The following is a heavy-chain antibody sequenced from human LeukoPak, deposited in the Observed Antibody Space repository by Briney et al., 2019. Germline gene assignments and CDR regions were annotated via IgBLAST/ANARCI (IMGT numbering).Heavy chain of an antibody. J-gene: IGHJ4*02. CDR1: GFTFSSYG. CDR3: AKDQGGYGDYFDY. D-gene: IGHD4-17*01. Sequence: GGSLRLSCAASGFTFSSYGMHWVRQAPGKGLEWVAVISYDGSNKYYADSVKSRFTISRDNSKNTLYLQMNSLRAEDTAVYYCAKDQGGYGDYFDYWGQGTLVTVSS. V-gene: IGHV3-30*18. CDR2: ISYDGSNK.